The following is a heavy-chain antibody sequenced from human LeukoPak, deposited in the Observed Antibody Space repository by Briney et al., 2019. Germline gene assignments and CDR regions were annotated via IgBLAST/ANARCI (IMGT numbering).Heavy chain of an antibody. CDR2: ISAYNGNT. CDR3: ARASELGEWFGELLHI. J-gene: IGHJ6*02. D-gene: IGHD3-10*01. Sequence: ASVKVSCKTSGYTFTGYGISWVRQAPGQGLEWMGWISAYNGNTNYAQKFQGRVTMNTDTSTSTAYMELRSLRSDDTAVYYCARASELGEWFGELLHIWGQGTTVTVSS. CDR1: GYTFTGYG. V-gene: IGHV1-18*01.